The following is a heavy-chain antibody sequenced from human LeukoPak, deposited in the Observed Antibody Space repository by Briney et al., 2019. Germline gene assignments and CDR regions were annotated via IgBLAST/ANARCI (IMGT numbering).Heavy chain of an antibody. D-gene: IGHD3-10*01. Sequence: HSETLSLTCTVSGGSISSYYWSWIRQPPGKGLEWIGYIYYSGSTNYNPSLTSRVPISVDTSKNQFSLKLSSVTAADTAVYYCARTRPYYYGSGSYRPDAFDIWGQGTMVTVSS. CDR2: IYYSGST. CDR3: ARTRPYYYGSGSYRPDAFDI. CDR1: GGSISSYY. J-gene: IGHJ3*02. V-gene: IGHV4-59*01.